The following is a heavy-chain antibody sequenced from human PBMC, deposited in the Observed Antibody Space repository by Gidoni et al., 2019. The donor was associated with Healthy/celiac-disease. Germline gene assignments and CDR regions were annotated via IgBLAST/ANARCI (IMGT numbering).Heavy chain of an antibody. D-gene: IGHD1-26*01. V-gene: IGHV2-26*01. CDR3: SRICMGAIGVDCFDP. J-gene: IGHJ5*02. Sequence: LAHIFSNDEKSYSTSLKSRLTISKDTSKSQVVLTMTNMDPVDTATYYCSRICMGAIGVDCFDPWGQGTLVTVSS. CDR2: IFSNDEK.